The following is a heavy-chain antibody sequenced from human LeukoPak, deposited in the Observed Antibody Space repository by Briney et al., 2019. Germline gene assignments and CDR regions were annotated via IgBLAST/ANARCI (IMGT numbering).Heavy chain of an antibody. V-gene: IGHV1-2*04. Sequence: ASVKVSCKASGYTFTGYYMHWVRQAPGQGLEWMGWINPNSGGTNYAQKFQGWVTMTRDTSISTAYMELSRLRSDDTAVYYCAGAGNPEYDSEPDVWGQGTTVTVSS. J-gene: IGHJ6*02. CDR2: INPNSGGT. CDR1: GYTFTGYY. D-gene: IGHD3-3*01. CDR3: AGAGNPEYDSEPDV.